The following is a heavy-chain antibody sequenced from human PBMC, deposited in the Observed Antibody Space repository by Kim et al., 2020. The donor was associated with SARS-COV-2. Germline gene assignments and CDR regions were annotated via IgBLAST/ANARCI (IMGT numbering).Heavy chain of an antibody. D-gene: IGHD6-19*01. J-gene: IGHJ6*02. Sequence: GGSLRLSCAASGFTFSSYGMHWVRQAPGKGLEWVAVISYDGSNKYYADSVMGRFTISRDNSKNTLYLQMNSLRAEDTAVYYCAKDMTVDSSGWYDYYYGMDVWGQGTTVTVSS. CDR1: GFTFSSYG. CDR2: ISYDGSNK. CDR3: AKDMTVDSSGWYDYYYGMDV. V-gene: IGHV3-30*18.